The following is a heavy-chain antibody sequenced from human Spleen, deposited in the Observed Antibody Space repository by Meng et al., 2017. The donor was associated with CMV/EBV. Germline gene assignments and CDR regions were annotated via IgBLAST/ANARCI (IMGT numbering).Heavy chain of an antibody. Sequence: ASGFTFGPYTMNWVRQAPGKGLEWVSSIGSSGNYVYYADSVKGRFSISRDNAKNSLYLQMNSLRAADTAVYYCARGGHSSSWYLGYWGQGTLVTVSS. CDR2: IGSSGNYV. CDR3: ARGGHSSSWYLGY. D-gene: IGHD6-13*01. V-gene: IGHV3-21*01. CDR1: GFTFGPYT. J-gene: IGHJ4*02.